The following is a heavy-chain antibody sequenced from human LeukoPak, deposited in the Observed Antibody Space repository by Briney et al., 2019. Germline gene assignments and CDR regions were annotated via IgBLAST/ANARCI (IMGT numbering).Heavy chain of an antibody. V-gene: IGHV3-74*01. Sequence: GGSLRLSCAASGFTFSRYWMHWVRQVPGKGLVWVSRINSDGSATAYADSVKGRFTISRDNAKNILYLQMNTLRAEDTAVYYCTRDRLVALDYWGQGTLVTVSS. D-gene: IGHD2-15*01. CDR1: GFTFSRYW. J-gene: IGHJ4*02. CDR3: TRDRLVALDY. CDR2: INSDGSAT.